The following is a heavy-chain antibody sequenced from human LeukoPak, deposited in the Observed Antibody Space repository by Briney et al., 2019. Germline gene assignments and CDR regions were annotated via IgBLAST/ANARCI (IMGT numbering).Heavy chain of an antibody. V-gene: IGHV6-1*01. CDR3: GRVSSPWSPRDAFDI. CDR1: GDXXXNNSAT. CDR2: TYYKSKWYN. Sequence: SQTLSLTCAISGDXXXNNSATWNWIRXXXXRXLEWLGXTYYKSKWYNDYAVSVKSRITINSDTSKNQFSLQLNSVTPEDTAVYYCGRVSSPWSPRDAFDIWGQGTMVTVSP. D-gene: IGHD1-26*01. J-gene: IGHJ3*02.